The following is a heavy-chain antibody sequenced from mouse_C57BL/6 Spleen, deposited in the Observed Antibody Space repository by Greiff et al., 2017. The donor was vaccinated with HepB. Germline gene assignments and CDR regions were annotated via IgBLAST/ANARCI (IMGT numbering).Heavy chain of an antibody. J-gene: IGHJ3*01. Sequence: QVQLKQSGAELARPGASVKLSCKASGYTFTSYGISWVKQRTGQGLEWIGEIYPRSGNTYYNEKFKGKATLTADKSSSTAYMELRRLTSEDSAVYFCARRYYGSSYAWFAYWGQGTLVTVSA. D-gene: IGHD1-1*01. CDR3: ARRYYGSSYAWFAY. V-gene: IGHV1-81*01. CDR2: IYPRSGNT. CDR1: GYTFTSYG.